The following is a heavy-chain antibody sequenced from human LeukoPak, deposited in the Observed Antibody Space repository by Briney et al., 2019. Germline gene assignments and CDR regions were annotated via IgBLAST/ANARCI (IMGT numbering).Heavy chain of an antibody. CDR2: INTNTGNP. Sequence: ASVKVSCKASGYTFTSYAMNWVRQAPGQGLEWMGWINTNTGNPTYAQGFTGRFVFSLDTSVSTAYLQISSLQAEDTAVYYCARSNNDGDYLGVGFDYWGQGTLVTVSS. CDR1: GYTFTSYA. V-gene: IGHV7-4-1*02. CDR3: ARSNNDGDYLGVGFDY. D-gene: IGHD4-17*01. J-gene: IGHJ4*02.